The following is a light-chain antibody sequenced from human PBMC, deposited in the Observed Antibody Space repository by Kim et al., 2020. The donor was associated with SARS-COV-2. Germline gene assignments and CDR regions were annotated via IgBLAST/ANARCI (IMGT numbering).Light chain of an antibody. J-gene: IGKJ1*01. CDR1: QTVSSN. CDR3: KQYHNWPPT. Sequence: VSAGERATLSCRASQTVSSNLAWYQQKPGQAPRLLIYRASTRATGIPARFSGSGSGTDFTLTISSLQSEDFAVYYCKQYHNWPPTFGQGTKVDIK. V-gene: IGKV3-15*01. CDR2: RAS.